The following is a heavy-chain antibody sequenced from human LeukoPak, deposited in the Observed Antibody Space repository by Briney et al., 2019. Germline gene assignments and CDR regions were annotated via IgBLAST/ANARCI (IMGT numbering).Heavy chain of an antibody. CDR3: ARHPRFDSSSWYPWFDP. J-gene: IGHJ5*02. D-gene: IGHD6-13*01. V-gene: IGHV1-8*01. CDR1: GYTFTSYD. Sequence: ASVKVSCKASGYTFTSYDINWVRQATGQGLEWMGWMNPNSGNTGYAQKFQGRVTMTRNTSISTAYMELSNLRSEDTAVYYCARHPRFDSSSWYPWFDPWGQGTLVTVSS. CDR2: MNPNSGNT.